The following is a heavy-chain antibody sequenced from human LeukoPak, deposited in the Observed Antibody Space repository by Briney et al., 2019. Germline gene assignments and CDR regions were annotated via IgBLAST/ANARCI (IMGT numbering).Heavy chain of an antibody. Sequence: PGRSLRLSCAASGFTFSSYGMHWVRQAPGEGLEWVAVIWYDGSNRYYADSVKGRFTISRDNSKNTLYLQMNSLRAEDTAVYYCARSVEVATGCDYWGQGTLVTVSS. D-gene: IGHD5-12*01. V-gene: IGHV3-33*01. CDR3: ARSVEVATGCDY. CDR2: IWYDGSNR. CDR1: GFTFSSYG. J-gene: IGHJ4*02.